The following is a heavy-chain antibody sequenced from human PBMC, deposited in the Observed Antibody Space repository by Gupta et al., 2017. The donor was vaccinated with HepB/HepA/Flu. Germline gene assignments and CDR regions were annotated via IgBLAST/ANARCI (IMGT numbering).Heavy chain of an antibody. CDR1: GFTFSTYG. CDR3: GNVSLADD. D-gene: IGHD3-10*02. J-gene: IGHJ4*02. CDR2: ISGGGGTT. V-gene: IGHV3-23*01. Sequence: EVQLLESGGGLVQPGGSLRLSCTASGFTFSTYGMSWARQAPGKGLEWVSGISGGGGTTYYADSVKGRFTISRDNSKNTLYLQMNSLRAEDSAVYYCGNVSLADDWGQGTLVTVSS.